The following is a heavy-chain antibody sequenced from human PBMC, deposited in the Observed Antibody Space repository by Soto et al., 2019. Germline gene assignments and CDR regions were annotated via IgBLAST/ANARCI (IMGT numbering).Heavy chain of an antibody. CDR3: AKLLHNSYYNVMDV. Sequence: EVQLLESGGDLVQPGGSLRLVCAASGFTFSNSGMRWVRQAPGQGLEWVSSIGPSGNTYYSDAVKGRFTISRDISKNTLVLQMDSLRAEDKATYYCAKLLHNSYYNVMDVWGQGTTVTVSS. CDR2: IGPSGNT. J-gene: IGHJ6*02. D-gene: IGHD4-4*01. V-gene: IGHV3-23*01. CDR1: GFTFSNSG.